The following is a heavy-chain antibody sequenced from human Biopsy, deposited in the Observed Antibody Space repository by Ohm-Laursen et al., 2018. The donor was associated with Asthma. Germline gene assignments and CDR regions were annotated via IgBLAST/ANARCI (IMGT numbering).Heavy chain of an antibody. V-gene: IGHV1-69*13. CDR2: LIPVLGTP. CDR3: ARGPEYVRSSGALDY. Sequence: SVKVSCKASGDSFSNYAISWVRQAPGQGLEWMGGLIPVLGTPDHAQMLEGRVTITADDSTSTAYMELSSLSSEDTALYYCARGPEYVRSSGALDYWGQGTPVTVSS. D-gene: IGHD2-2*01. J-gene: IGHJ4*02. CDR1: GDSFSNYA.